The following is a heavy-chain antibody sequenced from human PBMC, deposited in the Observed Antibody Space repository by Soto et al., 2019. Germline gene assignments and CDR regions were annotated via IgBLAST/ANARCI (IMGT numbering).Heavy chain of an antibody. J-gene: IGHJ4*02. CDR3: TTGPYDYVWGSYRYTVDY. Sequence: GGSLRLSCAASGFTFSNAWMSWVRQAPGKGLEWVGRIKSKTDGGTTDYAAPVKGRFTISRDDSKNTLYLQMNSLKTEVTAVYYCTTGPYDYVWGSYRYTVDYWGQGTLVTVSS. D-gene: IGHD3-16*02. V-gene: IGHV3-15*01. CDR2: IKSKTDGGTT. CDR1: GFTFSNAW.